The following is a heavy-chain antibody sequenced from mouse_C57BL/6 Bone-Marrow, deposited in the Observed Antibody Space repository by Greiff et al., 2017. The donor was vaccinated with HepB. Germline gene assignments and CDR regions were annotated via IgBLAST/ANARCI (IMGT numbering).Heavy chain of an antibody. CDR3: ASPLITRKVWFAY. V-gene: IGHV5-17*01. D-gene: IGHD2-4*01. CDR1: GFTFSDYG. CDR2: ISSGSSTI. J-gene: IGHJ3*01. Sequence: EVKLMESGGGLVKPGGSLKLSCAASGFTFSDYGMHWVRQAPEKGLEWVAYISSGSSTIYYADTVKGRFTISRDNAKNTLFLQMTSLRSEDTAMYYCASPLITRKVWFAYWGQGTLVTVSA.